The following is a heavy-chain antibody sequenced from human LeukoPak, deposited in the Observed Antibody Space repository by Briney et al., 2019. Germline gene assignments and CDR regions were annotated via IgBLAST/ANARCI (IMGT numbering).Heavy chain of an antibody. CDR1: GYTFSSHS. V-gene: IGHV1-18*01. J-gene: IGHJ6*03. Sequence: GASVKVSCKTSGYTFSSHSMNWVRQAPGQGLEWMGWISAYNGNTNYAQKLQGRVTMTTDTSTSTAYMELRSLRSDDTAVYYCAREALRFNYMDVWGKGTTVTVSS. CDR2: ISAYNGNT. CDR3: AREALRFNYMDV.